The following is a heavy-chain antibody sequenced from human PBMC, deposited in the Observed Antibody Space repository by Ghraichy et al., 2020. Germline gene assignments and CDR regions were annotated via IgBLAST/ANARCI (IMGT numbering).Heavy chain of an antibody. CDR1: GYTFTSYG. CDR3: ARDVYPFNSPGIAAAGTDPDY. Sequence: ASVKVSCKASGYTFTSYGISWVRQAPGQGLEWMGWISAYNGNTNYAQKLQGRVTMTTDTSTSTAYMELRSLRSDDTAVYYCARDVYPFNSPGIAAAGTDPDYWGQGTLVTVSS. CDR2: ISAYNGNT. V-gene: IGHV1-18*01. J-gene: IGHJ4*02. D-gene: IGHD6-13*01.